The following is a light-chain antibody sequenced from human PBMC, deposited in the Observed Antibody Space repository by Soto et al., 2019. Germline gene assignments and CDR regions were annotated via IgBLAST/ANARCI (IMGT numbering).Light chain of an antibody. CDR3: QQYGSSPWT. CDR1: QSVSSSY. Sequence: EIVLTQSPGTLSLSPGERATLSCRASQSVSSSYVAWYQQKPGQAPRLLIYGASSRATGIPDRFSGSGSGTDFTLTISRLEPEEFAVYYCQQYGSSPWTFGQGTKVDI. J-gene: IGKJ1*01. CDR2: GAS. V-gene: IGKV3-20*01.